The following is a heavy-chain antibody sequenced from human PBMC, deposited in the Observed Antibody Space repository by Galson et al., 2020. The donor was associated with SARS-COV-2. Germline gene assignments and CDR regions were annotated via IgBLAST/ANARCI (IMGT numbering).Heavy chain of an antibody. V-gene: IGHV3-30*04. J-gene: IGHJ5*02. Sequence: GGSLRLSCAASGFTFSSYAMHWVRQAPGKGLEWVAVISYDGSNKYYADSVKGRFTISRDNSKNTLYLQMNSLRAEDTAVYYCARDYYDSSGYYNHWCDPWGQGTLVTVSS. D-gene: IGHD3-22*01. CDR1: GFTFSSYA. CDR3: ARDYYDSSGYYNHWCDP. CDR2: ISYDGSNK.